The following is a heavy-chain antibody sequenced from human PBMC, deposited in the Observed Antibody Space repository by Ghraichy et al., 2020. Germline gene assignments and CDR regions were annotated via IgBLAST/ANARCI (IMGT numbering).Heavy chain of an antibody. Sequence: GESLNISCAASGFTFSSYAMSWVRQAPGKGLEWVSAISGSGGSTYYADSVKGRFTISRDNSKNTLYLQMNSLRAKDTAVYYCAKDRTLGYCSSTSCHERTPYYYYGMDVWGQGTTVTVSS. D-gene: IGHD2-2*01. CDR1: GFTFSSYA. V-gene: IGHV3-23*01. CDR2: ISGSGGST. CDR3: AKDRTLGYCSSTSCHERTPYYYYGMDV. J-gene: IGHJ6*02.